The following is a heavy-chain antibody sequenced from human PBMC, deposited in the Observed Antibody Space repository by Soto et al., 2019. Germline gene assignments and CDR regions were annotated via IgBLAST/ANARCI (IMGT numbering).Heavy chain of an antibody. V-gene: IGHV2-5*01. CDR1: GFSLTTSGVG. CDR3: ARISGWYSH. D-gene: IGHD6-19*01. CDR2: IFWSDDK. J-gene: IGHJ4*02. Sequence: SGPTLVKPTQTLTLTCTLSGFSLTTSGVGVGWIRQPPGEALEWLAVIFWSDDKRYSPSLKSRLTVTKDTSKNQVVLEMTNMDPVDTATYYCARISGWYSHWGQGTLVTVSS.